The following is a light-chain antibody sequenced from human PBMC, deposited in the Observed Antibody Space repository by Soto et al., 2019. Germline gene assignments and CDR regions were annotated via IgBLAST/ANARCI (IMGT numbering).Light chain of an antibody. J-gene: IGKJ4*01. CDR3: QQYYSTLT. CDR1: QSILYNSNNKNY. CDR2: WAS. V-gene: IGKV4-1*01. Sequence: DIVMTQSPDSLAVSLGERATINCKSSQSILYNSNNKNYLAWYQQKPGQPPKLLIYWASSRESGVPDRFSGSGSGIDFTLTISNLQAEDVAVYYCQQYYSTLTFGGGTKVEIK.